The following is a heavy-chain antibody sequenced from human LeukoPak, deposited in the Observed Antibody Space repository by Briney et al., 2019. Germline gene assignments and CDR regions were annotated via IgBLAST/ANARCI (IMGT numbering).Heavy chain of an antibody. Sequence: KPSETLSLTCTVSGGSISSYYWSWIRQPPAKGQEWIGYIYYSGNTNYNPSLKSRVTISVDTSKNQLSVKLSSVTAAHAAVYYCARAFTSPGGFDPWGQGTLVTVSS. CDR2: IYYSGNT. V-gene: IGHV4-59*01. D-gene: IGHD3-16*01. CDR3: ARAFTSPGGFDP. J-gene: IGHJ5*02. CDR1: GGSISSYY.